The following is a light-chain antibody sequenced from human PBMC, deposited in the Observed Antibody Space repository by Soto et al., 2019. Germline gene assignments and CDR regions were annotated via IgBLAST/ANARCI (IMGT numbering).Light chain of an antibody. Sequence: DIQMTQSPSTLSASIGDRVTITCRASQNINNWIAWYQQKPGKAPKFLIYDASTLESGVPSRFSGSGFGTHFTLTISSLQPEDFATYYCQQLNGYPLTFGGGTKVDIK. CDR2: DAS. CDR1: QNINNW. V-gene: IGKV1-5*01. J-gene: IGKJ4*01. CDR3: QQLNGYPLT.